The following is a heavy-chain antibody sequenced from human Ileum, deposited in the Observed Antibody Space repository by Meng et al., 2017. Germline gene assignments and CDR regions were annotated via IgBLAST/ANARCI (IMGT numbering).Heavy chain of an antibody. CDR1: AFTFGSNG. V-gene: IGHV3-33*01. J-gene: IGHJ4*02. D-gene: IGHD6-19*01. CDR3: ARYRSGSSDY. Sequence: LVELRGGVVEPGPALWLSGAASAFTFGSNGMHWYRQAPGKGLEWVTVIWFDGSKTYYADSVKGRFTVSRDNSKNTLYLQMNSLRADDTAVYYCARYRSGSSDYWGPGTLVTVSS. CDR2: IWFDGSKT.